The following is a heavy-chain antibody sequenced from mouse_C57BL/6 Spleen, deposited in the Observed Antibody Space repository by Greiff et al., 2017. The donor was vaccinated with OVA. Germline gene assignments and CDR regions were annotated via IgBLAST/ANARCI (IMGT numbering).Heavy chain of an antibody. D-gene: IGHD1-1*01. CDR1: GYTFTGYW. CDR2: ILPGSGST. V-gene: IGHV1-9*01. J-gene: IGHJ3*01. CDR3: ARRNYYGSNWFAY. Sequence: VQLQQSGAELMKPGASVKLSCKATGYTFTGYWIEWVKQRPGHGLEWIGEILPGSGSTNYNAQFKGKATFTADTSANTAYMQHSSLTTEDSAINYGARRNYYGSNWFAYWGQGTLVTVSA.